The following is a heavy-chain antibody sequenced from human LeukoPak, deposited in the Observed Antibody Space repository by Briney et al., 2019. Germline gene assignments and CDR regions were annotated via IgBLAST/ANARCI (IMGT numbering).Heavy chain of an antibody. J-gene: IGHJ4*02. V-gene: IGHV4-61*01. Sequence: SETLSLTCTVSGASVSSGSYYWSWIRQPPGKGLEWIGYIYYSGSTNYNPSLKSRVSMTVETSKKQFSLKLGSVTAAETAVYYCARMEAWVVPSGPRGFDYWGQGTLVTVSS. CDR3: ARMEAWVVPSGPRGFDY. CDR1: GASVSSGSYY. CDR2: IYYSGST. D-gene: IGHD1-26*01.